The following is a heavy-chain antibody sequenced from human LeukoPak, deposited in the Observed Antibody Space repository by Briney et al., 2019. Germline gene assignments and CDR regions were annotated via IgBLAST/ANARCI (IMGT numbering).Heavy chain of an antibody. Sequence: QAGGSPRLSCAASGFTFSSYWMSWARQAPGEGLEWVANIKQDGSEENYVDSVKGRFTISRDNAENSLYLQMHSLRAEDTAIYYCARDPGVKEDYNVNHWGQGILVTVSS. CDR1: GFTFSSYW. V-gene: IGHV3-7*01. CDR2: IKQDGSEE. CDR3: ARDPGVKEDYNVNH. J-gene: IGHJ5*02. D-gene: IGHD4-11*01.